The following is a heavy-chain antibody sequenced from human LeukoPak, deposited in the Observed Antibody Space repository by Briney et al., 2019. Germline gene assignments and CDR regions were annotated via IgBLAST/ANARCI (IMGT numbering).Heavy chain of an antibody. CDR1: GFTFSGSA. CDR3: TRPIAAAGPGFDH. D-gene: IGHD6-13*01. CDR2: IRSKANSYAT. J-gene: IGHJ4*02. Sequence: GGSLRLSCAASGFTFSGSAMHWVRQASGKGLEWVGRIRSKANSYATAYAASVKGRFTISRDDSKNTAYLQMNSLKTEDTAVYYCTRPIAAAGPGFDHWGQGTLVTVSS. V-gene: IGHV3-73*01.